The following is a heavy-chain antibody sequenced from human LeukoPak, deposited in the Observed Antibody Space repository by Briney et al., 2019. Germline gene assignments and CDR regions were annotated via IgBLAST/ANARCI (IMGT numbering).Heavy chain of an antibody. Sequence: GGSLRLSCAASGFTFSSYAMSWVRQAPGKGLEWVSAISGSGGSTYYADSVKGRFTISRDNSKNTLYLQMNSLRAEDTVVYYCAKSYYYDTNAFDIWGQGTMVTVSS. CDR2: ISGSGGST. D-gene: IGHD3-22*01. V-gene: IGHV3-23*01. J-gene: IGHJ3*02. CDR1: GFTFSSYA. CDR3: AKSYYYDTNAFDI.